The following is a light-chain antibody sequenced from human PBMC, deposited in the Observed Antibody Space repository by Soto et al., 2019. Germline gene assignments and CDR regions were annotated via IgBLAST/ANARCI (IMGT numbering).Light chain of an antibody. V-gene: IGKV1-5*03. J-gene: IGKJ1*01. CDR3: QHYNSYSEA. Sequence: TQSPASLSVSPGERATLSCRASQSVNNNLAWYQQKPGKAPKLLIYKASTLKSGVPSRFSGSGSGTEFTLTISSLQPDDFATYYCQHYNSYSEAFGQGTKVELK. CDR2: KAS. CDR1: QSVNNN.